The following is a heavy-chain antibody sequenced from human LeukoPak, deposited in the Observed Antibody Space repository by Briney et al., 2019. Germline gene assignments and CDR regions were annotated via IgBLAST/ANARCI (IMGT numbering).Heavy chain of an antibody. CDR2: IIPIFGTA. D-gene: IGHD6-13*01. V-gene: IGHV1-69*13. J-gene: IGHJ5*02. CDR1: GYTFTGYY. Sequence: SVKVSCKASGYTFTGYYMHWVRQAPGQGLEWMGGIIPIFGTANYAQKFQGRVTITADESTSTAYMELSSLRSEDTAVYYCAGDGIAAAGPGLYYGWFDPWGQGTLVTVSS. CDR3: AGDGIAAAGPGLYYGWFDP.